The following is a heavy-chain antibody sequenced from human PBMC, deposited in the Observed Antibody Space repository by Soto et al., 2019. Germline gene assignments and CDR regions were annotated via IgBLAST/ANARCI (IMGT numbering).Heavy chain of an antibody. D-gene: IGHD6-13*01. CDR2: IYPGDSDT. CDR1: GYSFTSCW. V-gene: IGHV5-51*01. Sequence: PGESLKISCKGSGYSFTSCWINWVRQMPGKGLEWMGIIYPGDSDTRYSPSFQGQVTISADKSIDTAYLQWRSLKASDTAVYYCARHHGSPGSYFGLDVWGQGTTVTVSS. CDR3: ARHHGSPGSYFGLDV. J-gene: IGHJ6*02.